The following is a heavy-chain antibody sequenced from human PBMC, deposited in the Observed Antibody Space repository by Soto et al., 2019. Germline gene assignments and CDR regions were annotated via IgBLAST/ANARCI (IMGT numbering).Heavy chain of an antibody. CDR1: GGSISSYY. J-gene: IGHJ4*02. CDR3: ARHFCSGGVCGSYFDY. CDR2: IYYSGST. D-gene: IGHD2-8*02. Sequence: SETLSLTCTVSGGSISSYYWSWIRPPPGKGLEWIGYIYYSGSTNYNPSLKSRVTISVDTSKNQFSLKLSSVTAADTAVYYCARHFCSGGVCGSYFDYWGQGTLVTVS. V-gene: IGHV4-59*08.